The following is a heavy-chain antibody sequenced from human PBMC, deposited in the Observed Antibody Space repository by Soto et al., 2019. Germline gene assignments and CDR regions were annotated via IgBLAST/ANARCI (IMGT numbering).Heavy chain of an antibody. CDR1: GYSFTSYW. Sequence: GESLKISCKGSGYSFTSYWIGWVRQMPGKGLEWMGIIYPGDSDTRYSPSFQGQVTISADKSISTAYLQWSSLKASDTAMYYCARRGGYCSSTSCSGPQFDPWGKGTLVTVSS. J-gene: IGHJ5*02. CDR2: IYPGDSDT. D-gene: IGHD2-2*01. CDR3: ARRGGYCSSTSCSGPQFDP. V-gene: IGHV5-51*01.